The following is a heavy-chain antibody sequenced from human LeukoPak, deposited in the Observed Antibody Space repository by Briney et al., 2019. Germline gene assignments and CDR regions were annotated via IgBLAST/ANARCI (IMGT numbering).Heavy chain of an antibody. Sequence: PGGSLRLSCEGSGFTFSNYWMGWVRQAPGKGLQWVANIKTDGSEKYYVDSVKGRFTISRDNAKNSLYLRMNSLRAEDTAVYYCATYSSLNRREFQYWGQGTLLTVSS. V-gene: IGHV3-7*01. D-gene: IGHD3-22*01. J-gene: IGHJ1*01. CDR2: IKTDGSEK. CDR1: GFTFSNYW. CDR3: ATYSSLNRREFQY.